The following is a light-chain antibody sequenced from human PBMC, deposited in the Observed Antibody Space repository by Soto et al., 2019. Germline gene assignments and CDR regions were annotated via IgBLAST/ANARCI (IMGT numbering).Light chain of an antibody. V-gene: IGLV2-14*01. CDR1: SSDVGGYNY. J-gene: IGLJ2*01. Sequence: QSALTQPASVSGSPGQSITISCTGTSSDVGGYNYVSWYLQHPGKAPKLMIYEVSNRPSGVSNRFSGSKSGNAASLTISGLQAGDEADYYCSSYTCNSTVVFGGVTK. CDR2: EVS. CDR3: SSYTCNSTVV.